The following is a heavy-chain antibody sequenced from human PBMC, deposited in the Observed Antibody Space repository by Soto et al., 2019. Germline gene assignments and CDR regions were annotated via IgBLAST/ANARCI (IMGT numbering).Heavy chain of an antibody. CDR2: IHHRGNT. Sequence: QVQLQQWGAGLLKPSETLSLTCAVYGGSFSDFHWSWIRQPPGKGLEWIGEIHHRGNTNYNPSLRRRVTMSVDTSQNQFSLKVTSVAAADTAVYYCARTHYSMDVWDKGTTVTVSS. CDR3: ARTHYSMDV. CDR1: GGSFSDFH. V-gene: IGHV4-34*01. J-gene: IGHJ6*03.